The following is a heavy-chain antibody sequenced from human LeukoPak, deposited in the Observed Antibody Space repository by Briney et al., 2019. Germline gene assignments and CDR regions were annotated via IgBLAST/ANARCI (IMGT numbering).Heavy chain of an antibody. J-gene: IGHJ4*02. CDR1: GFTFSSYA. Sequence: PGRSLRLSCAASGFTFSSYAMHWVRQAPGKGLEWVAVISYDGSNKYYADSVKGRFTISRDNSKNTLYLQMNSLRVEDTAIYYCAKAPGGGNWNWGQGTLVTVSS. CDR2: ISYDGSNK. V-gene: IGHV3-30-3*01. CDR3: AKAPGGGNWN. D-gene: IGHD4-23*01.